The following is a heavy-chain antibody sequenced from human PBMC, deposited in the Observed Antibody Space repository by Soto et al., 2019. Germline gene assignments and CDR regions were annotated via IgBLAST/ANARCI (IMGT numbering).Heavy chain of an antibody. CDR1: GGSISSGGYY. J-gene: IGHJ6*02. CDR2: IYYSGST. CDR3: ARGFMYSDYYYYGMDV. D-gene: IGHD5-18*01. Sequence: QVQLQESGPGLVKPSQTLSLTCTVSGGSISSGGYYWSWIRQHPGKGLEWIGYIYYSGSTYYNPSLKSRVTISVDTSKNQFSLKLSSVTAADTAVYYCARGFMYSDYYYYGMDVWGQGTTVTVSS. V-gene: IGHV4-31*03.